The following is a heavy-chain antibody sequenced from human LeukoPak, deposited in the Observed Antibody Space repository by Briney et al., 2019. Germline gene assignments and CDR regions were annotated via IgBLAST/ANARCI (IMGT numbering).Heavy chain of an antibody. J-gene: IGHJ3*02. Sequence: GGSLRLSCAASGFAFSNYGVSWVRQAPGKGLEWVSDISGTGGNTYYAESVKGRFTISRDNSKNTLYLQMNSLRAEDTAIYYCAFPAHHWLVRGAFDIWGQGTMVTVSS. D-gene: IGHD6-19*01. CDR2: ISGTGGNT. V-gene: IGHV3-23*01. CDR3: AFPAHHWLVRGAFDI. CDR1: GFAFSNYG.